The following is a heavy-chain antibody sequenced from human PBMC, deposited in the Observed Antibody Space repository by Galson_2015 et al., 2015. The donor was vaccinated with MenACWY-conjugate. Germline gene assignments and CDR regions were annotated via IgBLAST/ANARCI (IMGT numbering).Heavy chain of an antibody. D-gene: IGHD3-9*01. CDR1: GFTFSIYW. CDR2: IKDDGSEK. J-gene: IGHJ6*02. CDR3: VRYIYYDILSGLDAGMGF. V-gene: IGHV3-7*03. Sequence: SMRLSCAASGFTFSIYWMSWVRQAPGKGLEWVANIKDDGSEKYYVDSVKGRFTISRDNAKNSLYLQLNSLRADDTAVYYCVRYIYYDILSGLDAGMGFWGQGTPVTVSS.